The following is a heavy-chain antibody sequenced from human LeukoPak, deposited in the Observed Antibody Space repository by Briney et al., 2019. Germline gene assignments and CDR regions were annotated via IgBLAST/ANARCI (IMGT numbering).Heavy chain of an antibody. CDR3: ARQVKNRRYYYDSSGYYGPFDP. J-gene: IGHJ5*02. V-gene: IGHV4-34*01. CDR1: GGSFSGYY. D-gene: IGHD3-22*01. CDR2: INHSGST. Sequence: SETLSLTCAVYGGSFSGYYWSWIRQPPGKGLEWIGEINHSGSTNYNPSLKSRVTISVDTSKNQFSLKLSSVTAADTAVYYCARQVKNRRYYYDSSGYYGPFDPWGQGTLVTVSS.